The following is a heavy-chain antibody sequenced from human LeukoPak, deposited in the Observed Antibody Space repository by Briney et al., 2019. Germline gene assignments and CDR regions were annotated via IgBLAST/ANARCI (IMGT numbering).Heavy chain of an antibody. Sequence: SSETLSLTCTVSGGSISSYYWSWIRQPPGKGLEWIGYIYYSGTTNYNPSLKSRVTISVDTSKNQFSLKLSSVTAADTAVYYCAREGRDGYNPADYWGQGTLVTVSS. CDR2: IYYSGTT. CDR1: GGSISSYY. V-gene: IGHV4-59*01. D-gene: IGHD5-24*01. CDR3: AREGRDGYNPADY. J-gene: IGHJ4*02.